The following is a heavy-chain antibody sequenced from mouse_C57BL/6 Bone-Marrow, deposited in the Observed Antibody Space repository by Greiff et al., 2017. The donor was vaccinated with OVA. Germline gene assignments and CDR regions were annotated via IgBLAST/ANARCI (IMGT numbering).Heavy chain of an antibody. CDR1: GYAFSSSW. V-gene: IGHV1-82*01. J-gene: IGHJ4*01. CDR3: ARLDTTRD. Sequence: VQLQQSGPELVKPGASVKISCKASGYAFSSSWMNWVKQRPGKGLEWIGRIYPGDGDTNYNGKFKGKATLTADKSSSTAYMQLSSLTSEDSAVYFCARLDTTRDWGQGTSVTVSS. CDR2: IYPGDGDT. D-gene: IGHD1-1*01.